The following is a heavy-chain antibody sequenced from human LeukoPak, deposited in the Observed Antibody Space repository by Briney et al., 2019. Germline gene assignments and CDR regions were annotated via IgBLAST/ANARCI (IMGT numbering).Heavy chain of an antibody. CDR1: GGSISSSSYY. D-gene: IGHD3-22*01. J-gene: IGHJ4*02. CDR2: IYYSGST. Sequence: SETLSLTCTVSGGSISSSSYYWGWIRQPPGKGLEWIGSIYYSGSTNYNPSLKSRVTISVDTSKNQFSLKLSSVTAADTAVYYCERVPRYYDSSGSVFYFDYWGQGTLVTVSS. V-gene: IGHV4-39*07. CDR3: ERVPRYYDSSGSVFYFDY.